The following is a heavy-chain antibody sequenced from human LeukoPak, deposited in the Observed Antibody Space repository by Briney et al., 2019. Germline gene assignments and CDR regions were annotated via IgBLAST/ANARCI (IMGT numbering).Heavy chain of an antibody. CDR1: AGSISSSSHH. Sequence: PSETLSLTCTVSAGSISSSSHHWGWIRQSPGTGLEWIGSIYSGRTTYYNPSLNSRVTISVLTSKNQFSLQLHSVTAADTAVYYCARHDGRGGATMGALDSWGQGSLVTVSS. V-gene: IGHV4-39*01. CDR3: ARHDGRGGATMGALDS. J-gene: IGHJ4*02. CDR2: IYSGRTT. D-gene: IGHD5-12*01.